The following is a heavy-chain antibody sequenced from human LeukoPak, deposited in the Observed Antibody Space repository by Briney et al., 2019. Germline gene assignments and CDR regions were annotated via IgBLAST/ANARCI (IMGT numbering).Heavy chain of an antibody. CDR1: GFTFSGAW. D-gene: IGHD3-10*01. Sequence: GGSLRLSCAASGFTFSGAWMNWVRQAPGKGLEGVGRIKSKTDGETTDYTAPVKGRFTTSRDDSKNTLYLHMNSLDTEDTAVYYCTTGFYGSGSYPFQHWGQGTLVTVSS. CDR3: TTGFYGSGSYPFQH. CDR2: IKSKTDGETT. J-gene: IGHJ1*01. V-gene: IGHV3-15*01.